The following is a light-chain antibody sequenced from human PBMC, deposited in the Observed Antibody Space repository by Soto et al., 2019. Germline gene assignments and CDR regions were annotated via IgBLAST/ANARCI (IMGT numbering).Light chain of an antibody. Sequence: DIQMTQAPSTLSASVGDRVTITCRASQSVDTWLAWYQQKPAKAPKVLISKVSDLESGVPSRFSGSGYGTEFTLTISSLQPDDFATYYCQQYKRSWTFGQGTKVDIK. CDR3: QQYKRSWT. CDR1: QSVDTW. J-gene: IGKJ1*01. CDR2: KVS. V-gene: IGKV1-5*03.